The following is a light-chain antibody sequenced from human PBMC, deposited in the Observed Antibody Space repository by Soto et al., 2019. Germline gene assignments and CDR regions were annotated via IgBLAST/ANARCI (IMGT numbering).Light chain of an antibody. CDR3: SSYTSSSTLV. J-gene: IGLJ2*01. CDR2: DVS. Sequence: QSALTQPASVSGSPGQSITISCTGTSSDVGDHNYVSWYQQHPGKAPKLMIYDVSNRPSGVSNRFSGSKSGNTAPLTISGLQAEDEADYYCSSYTSSSTLVFGGGTKLTVL. CDR1: SSDVGDHNY. V-gene: IGLV2-14*01.